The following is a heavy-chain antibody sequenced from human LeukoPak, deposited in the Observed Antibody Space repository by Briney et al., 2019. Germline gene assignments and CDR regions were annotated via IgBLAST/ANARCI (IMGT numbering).Heavy chain of an antibody. V-gene: IGHV3-21*01. D-gene: IGHD1-14*01. CDR2: ISISGSKI. CDR3: ARDPGSTGNY. CDR1: GFTLRSAN. J-gene: IGHJ4*02. Sequence: GGSLRLSCAVSGFTLRSANMNCVRQAPGKGLEWVAFISISGSKIYYADSVKGRFTVSRDNSNNSLYLQMSSLRADDTAVYYCARDPGSTGNYWGQGTLVTVSS.